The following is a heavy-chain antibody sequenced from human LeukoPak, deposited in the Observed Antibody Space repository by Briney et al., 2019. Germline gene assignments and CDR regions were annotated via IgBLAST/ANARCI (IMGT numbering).Heavy chain of an antibody. Sequence: PSETLSLTCTVSGGSISSYYWSWIRQPPGKGLEWIGYIYYSGSTNYNPSLKSRVTISVDTSKNQFSLKLSSVTAADTAVYYCARERFGYSRSNWFDPWGQGTLVTVSS. CDR1: GGSISSYY. CDR3: ARERFGYSRSNWFDP. D-gene: IGHD3-16*01. CDR2: IYYSGST. J-gene: IGHJ5*02. V-gene: IGHV4-59*01.